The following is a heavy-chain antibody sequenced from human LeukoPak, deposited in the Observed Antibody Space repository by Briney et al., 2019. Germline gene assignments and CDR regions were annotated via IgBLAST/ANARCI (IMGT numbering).Heavy chain of an antibody. V-gene: IGHV3-30*04. CDR1: GFTFNSYA. CDR2: VSYDGNNK. CDR3: ASMGVVVVATLIDY. Sequence: PGGSLRLSCAASGFTFNSYAMHWARQAPGKGPEWVALVSYDGNNKYYADSVKGRFTISRDNAKNSLYLQMNSLRAEDTAVYYCASMGVVVVATLIDYWGQGTLVTVSS. D-gene: IGHD2-15*01. J-gene: IGHJ4*02.